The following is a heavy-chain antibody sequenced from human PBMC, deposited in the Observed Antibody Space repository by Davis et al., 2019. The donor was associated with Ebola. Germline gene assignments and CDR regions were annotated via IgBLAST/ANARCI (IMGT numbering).Heavy chain of an antibody. J-gene: IGHJ4*02. D-gene: IGHD3-10*01. CDR1: AFTFSDYA. CDR3: AKDDKFASVGPRGVDH. V-gene: IGHV3-30*04. Sequence: GESLKISCAASAFTFSDYAMHWVRQTAKGLEWVAVISYDGSKTYYEDSVKGRFTIPRDNSKNTLYLQMSSLRLEDTAVYFCAKDDKFASVGPRGVDHWGQGTQVIVSS. CDR2: ISYDGSKT.